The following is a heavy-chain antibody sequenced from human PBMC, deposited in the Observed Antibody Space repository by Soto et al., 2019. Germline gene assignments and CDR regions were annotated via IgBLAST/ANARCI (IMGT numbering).Heavy chain of an antibody. CDR1: GGSISSGGYY. Sequence: SETLSLTCTVSGGSISSGGYYWSWIRQHPGKGLEWIGYIYYSGSTYYNPSLKSRVTISVDTSKNQFSLKLSSVTAADTAVYYSARGPTNWEPNIPSFDYWGQGTLVTVSS. J-gene: IGHJ4*02. V-gene: IGHV4-31*03. CDR3: ARGPTNWEPNIPSFDY. D-gene: IGHD1-26*01. CDR2: IYYSGST.